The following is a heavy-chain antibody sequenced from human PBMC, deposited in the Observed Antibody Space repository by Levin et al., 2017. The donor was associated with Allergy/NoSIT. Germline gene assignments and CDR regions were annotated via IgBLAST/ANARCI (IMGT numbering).Heavy chain of an antibody. CDR2: ISSSGSTI. J-gene: IGHJ6*02. CDR3: ARGRVELKAARGLRYFYYGMDV. D-gene: IGHD3-10*01. V-gene: IGHV3-48*03. CDR1: GFTFSSYE. Sequence: PGGSLRLSCVASGFTFSSYEMKWVRQAPGKGLQWVGNISSSGSTIDYADSVTDRFSISRDNAQNSLYLQMNSLRADDTAVYYWARGRVELKAARGLRYFYYGMDVWGQGTTVTVSS.